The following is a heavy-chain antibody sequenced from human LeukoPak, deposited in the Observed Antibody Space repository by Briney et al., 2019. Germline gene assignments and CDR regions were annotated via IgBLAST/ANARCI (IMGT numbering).Heavy chain of an antibody. J-gene: IGHJ5*02. CDR1: GYTFTGYY. D-gene: IGHD1-7*01. V-gene: IGHV1-2*02. CDR3: ARDGYNWNYEGWFDP. CDR2: INPNSGGT. Sequence: ASVKVSCKASGYTFTGYYMHWVRQAPGQGLEWMGWINPNSGGTNYAQKFQGRVTMTRGTSISTAYMELSRLRSDDTAVYYCARDGYNWNYEGWFDPWGQGTLVTVSS.